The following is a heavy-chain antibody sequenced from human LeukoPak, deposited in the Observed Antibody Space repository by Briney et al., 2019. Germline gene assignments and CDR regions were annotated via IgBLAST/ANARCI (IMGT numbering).Heavy chain of an antibody. D-gene: IGHD5-24*01. CDR2: ITRSSRII. CDR1: GFTFSNFE. V-gene: IGHV3-48*01. Sequence: GGSLRLSCAASGFTFSNFEMNWVRQIPGKGLEWLSFITRSSRIIYYADSVKGRFTISRDNSKNTLSLQMNSLRAEDTSVYYCARGQRRHIDMAPSFDYWGQGTLVTVSS. J-gene: IGHJ4*02. CDR3: ARGQRRHIDMAPSFDY.